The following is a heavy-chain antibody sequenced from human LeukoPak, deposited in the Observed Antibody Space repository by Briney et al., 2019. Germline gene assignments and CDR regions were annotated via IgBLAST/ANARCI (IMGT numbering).Heavy chain of an antibody. CDR3: AKQLYDFWSGYSFYYYYGMDV. CDR1: GFTFSSYG. V-gene: IGHV3-30*18. D-gene: IGHD3-3*01. CDR2: ISYDGSNK. J-gene: IGHJ6*04. Sequence: GRSLRLSCAASGFTFSSYGMHWVRQAPGKGLEWVAVISYDGSNKYYADSVKGRFTISRDNSKNTLYLQMNSLRAEDTAVYYCAKQLYDFWSGYSFYYYYGMDVWGKGTTVTVSS.